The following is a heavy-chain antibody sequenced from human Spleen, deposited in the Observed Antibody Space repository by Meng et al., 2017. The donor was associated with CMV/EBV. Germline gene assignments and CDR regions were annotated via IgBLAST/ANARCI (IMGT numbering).Heavy chain of an antibody. Sequence: SETLSLTCAVYGGSFSGYYWTWIRQSSEKGLEWIGEINHSGSTNYSPSLRSRVTISVDKSKNQFSLRLTSVTAADTAVYYCARLAQRVPAALYYHYYYGMDVWGQGTTVTVSS. D-gene: IGHD2-2*01. V-gene: IGHV4-34*01. CDR1: GGSFSGYY. CDR3: ARLAQRVPAALYYHYYYGMDV. J-gene: IGHJ6*02. CDR2: INHSGST.